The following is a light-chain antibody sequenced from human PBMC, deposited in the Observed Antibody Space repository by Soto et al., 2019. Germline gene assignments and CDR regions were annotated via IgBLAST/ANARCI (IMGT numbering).Light chain of an antibody. CDR3: QQSLT. J-gene: IGKJ1*01. V-gene: IGKV3-20*01. Sequence: SCSASQSVSSNYLAWYQQKPGQAPRLLIYCASSRATGIPDRFSGSGSGTDFTLTISRLEPEEFAVYCCQQSLTFGQGTKVDIK. CDR2: CAS. CDR1: QSVSSNY.